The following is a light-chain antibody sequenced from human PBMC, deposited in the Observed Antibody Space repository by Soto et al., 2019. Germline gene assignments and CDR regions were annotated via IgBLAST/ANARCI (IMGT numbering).Light chain of an antibody. Sequence: DIQLTQSPSFLSASVGDRVTITCRASQGISSYLAWYQQKPGKAPKLLIYAASTLQSGVPSRFSGSVSWTEFTLAMSSLQPEDFATYYCQQGGTFGPGTKLDI. CDR3: QQGGT. CDR1: QGISSY. J-gene: IGKJ3*01. V-gene: IGKV1-9*01. CDR2: AAS.